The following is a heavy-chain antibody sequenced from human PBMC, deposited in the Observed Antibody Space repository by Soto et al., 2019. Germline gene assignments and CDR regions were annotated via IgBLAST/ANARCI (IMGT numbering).Heavy chain of an antibody. CDR2: IYWNDNE. Sequence: QITLKESGPPLVKPTQTLTLTCTFSGFSLRDYAVGVGWIRQPPGKALEWLSLIYWNDNEYYSPSLRSRLTISKDTSKNQVVLTMTNMDPVDTATYYCAHGSGWLFDYWGQGTLVTVSS. V-gene: IGHV2-5*01. CDR3: AHGSGWLFDY. D-gene: IGHD6-19*01. CDR1: GFSLRDYAVG. J-gene: IGHJ4*02.